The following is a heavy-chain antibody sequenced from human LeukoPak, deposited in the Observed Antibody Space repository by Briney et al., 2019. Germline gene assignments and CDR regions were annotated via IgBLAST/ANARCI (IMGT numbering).Heavy chain of an antibody. D-gene: IGHD3-16*01. Sequence: SVTVSCKASGGTFSSYAISWVRQAPGQGREWMGGIIPIFGTANYAQKFQGRVTITADKSTSTAYMELSSLRSEDTAVYYCARTVAFGNWFDHWGQGTLVTVSS. J-gene: IGHJ5*02. CDR2: IIPIFGTA. V-gene: IGHV1-69*06. CDR3: ARTVAFGNWFDH. CDR1: GGTFSSYA.